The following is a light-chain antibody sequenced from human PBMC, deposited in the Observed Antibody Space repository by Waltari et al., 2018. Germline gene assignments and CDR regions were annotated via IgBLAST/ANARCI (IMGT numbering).Light chain of an antibody. CDR1: QGIAGY. J-gene: IGKJ4*01. V-gene: IGKV1-9*01. CDR2: ATS. Sequence: TQSPSSLSASVGDRVTITCRASQGIAGYLAWYQQKPGKAPNLLIYATSTLQSGVPSRFSGSGSGTDFTLTINSLQPEDFATYYCQQHDSYPLTFGGGTKVEIK. CDR3: QQHDSYPLT.